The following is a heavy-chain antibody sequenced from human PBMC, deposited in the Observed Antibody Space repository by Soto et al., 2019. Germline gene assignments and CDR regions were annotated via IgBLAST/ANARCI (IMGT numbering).Heavy chain of an antibody. Sequence: SETLSLTCAVYGGSFSGYYWSWIRQPPGKGLGWIGEINHSGSTNYNPSLKSRVTISVDTSKNQFSLKLSSVTAADTAVYYCARVMASSSIQFDYWGQGTLVTVSS. V-gene: IGHV4-34*01. J-gene: IGHJ4*02. CDR1: GGSFSGYY. D-gene: IGHD6-13*01. CDR3: ARVMASSSIQFDY. CDR2: INHSGST.